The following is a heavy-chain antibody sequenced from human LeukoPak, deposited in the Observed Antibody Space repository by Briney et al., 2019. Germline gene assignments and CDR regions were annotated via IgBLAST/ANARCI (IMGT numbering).Heavy chain of an antibody. Sequence: PGGSLRLSCAASGFTFSDYYMSWVRQAPGKGLEWVSTISGVGDATYYADSVKGRFTISRDNSKNTLDLQMNSLRAEDTAVYYCARDSLMLRGPLVIYYFDFWGQGTLVTVSS. CDR2: ISGVGDAT. D-gene: IGHD3-10*01. CDR3: ARDSLMLRGPLVIYYFDF. J-gene: IGHJ4*02. CDR1: GFTFSDYY. V-gene: IGHV3-23*01.